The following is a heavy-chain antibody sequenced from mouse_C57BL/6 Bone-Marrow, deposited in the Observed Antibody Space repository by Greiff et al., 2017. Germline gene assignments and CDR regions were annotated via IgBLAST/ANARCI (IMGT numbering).Heavy chain of an antibody. J-gene: IGHJ2*01. CDR1: GYTFTTYP. V-gene: IGHV1-47*01. D-gene: IGHD2-1*01. CDR2: FHPYNDDT. CDR3: ARGGNYGGDYFDY. Sequence: VQLKESGAELVKPGASVKMSCKASGYTFTTYPIEWMKQNHGKSLEWIGNFHPYNDDTKYNEKFKGKATLTVETSSSTGYLELSRLTSDDSAVXYCARGGNYGGDYFDYWGQGTTLTVSS.